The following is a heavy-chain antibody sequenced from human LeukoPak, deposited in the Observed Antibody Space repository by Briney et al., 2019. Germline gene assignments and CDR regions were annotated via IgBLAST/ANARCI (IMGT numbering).Heavy chain of an antibody. CDR3: ARGLFGACDF. CDR1: GFTLSNHA. J-gene: IGHJ2*01. CDR2: ISNNGRPT. Sequence: GGSLRLSCVGSGFTLSNHALHWVRHFPGKRLPYVSAISNNGRPTHYTDSVKGRFTVSRDNSKETVYLQLGSLRPEDTALYYCARGLFGACDFWGRGTLVTVSS. D-gene: IGHD3-10*01. V-gene: IGHV3-64*02.